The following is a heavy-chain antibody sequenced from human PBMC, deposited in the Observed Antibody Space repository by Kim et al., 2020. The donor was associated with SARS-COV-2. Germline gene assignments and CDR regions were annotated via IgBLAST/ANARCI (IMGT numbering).Heavy chain of an antibody. J-gene: IGHJ6*02. CDR3: ARDSXRPLGAPYLGDYGXXXXXXL. V-gene: IGHV3-30-3*01. CDR2: IWFDGTKK. Sequence: GGSLRLSCAASGFTFRAHAMHWVRQAPGKGLEWVAAIWFDGTKKYYANSVKGRFXXSXDDSKNTVYXXMSSLRLEDTALYXCARDSXRPLGAPYLGDYGXXXXXXLWGQXXXVTVSS. CDR1: GFTFRAHA. D-gene: IGHD4-17*01.